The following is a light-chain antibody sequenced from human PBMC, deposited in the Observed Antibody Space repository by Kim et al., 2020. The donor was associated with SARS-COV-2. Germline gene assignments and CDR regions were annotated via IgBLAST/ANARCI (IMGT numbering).Light chain of an antibody. CDR3: HQYNNWTLT. Sequence: MSPGERATLSCRASQSVSSNLAWYQQKPGQAPRLLIYDASTRATGIPARFSGSGSGTQFTLTISSLQSEDFAVYYCHQYNNWTLTFGGGTKVDIK. CDR1: QSVSSN. J-gene: IGKJ4*01. V-gene: IGKV3-15*01. CDR2: DAS.